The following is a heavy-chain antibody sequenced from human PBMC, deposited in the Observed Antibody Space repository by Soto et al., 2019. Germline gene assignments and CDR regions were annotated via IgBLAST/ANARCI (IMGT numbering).Heavy chain of an antibody. V-gene: IGHV3-30*18. CDR2: ISYDGRNK. CDR3: VKDGSSGWPYYYGLDV. J-gene: IGHJ6*02. Sequence: GSLRLSCAASGXTFSSYGMHWVRQAPGKGLEWVAVISYDGRNKYYADSVKGRFNISRYNSNNTLYLQMSSLRAEETAVYYCVKDGSSGWPYYYGLDVWGQGTTVTVSS. CDR1: GXTFSSYG. D-gene: IGHD6-19*01.